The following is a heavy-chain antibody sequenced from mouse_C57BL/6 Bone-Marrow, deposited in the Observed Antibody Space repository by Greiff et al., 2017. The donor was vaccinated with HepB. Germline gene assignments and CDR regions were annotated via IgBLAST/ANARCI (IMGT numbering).Heavy chain of an antibody. J-gene: IGHJ2*01. V-gene: IGHV1-54*01. Sequence: QVQLQQSGAELVRPGTSVKVSCKASGYAFTNYLIEWVKQRPGQGLEWIGVINPGSGGTNYNEKFKGKATLTADKSSSTAYMKLSSLTSEDSAVSFCASLITTVEYYFDYWGQGTTLTVSS. D-gene: IGHD1-1*01. CDR3: ASLITTVEYYFDY. CDR2: INPGSGGT. CDR1: GYAFTNYL.